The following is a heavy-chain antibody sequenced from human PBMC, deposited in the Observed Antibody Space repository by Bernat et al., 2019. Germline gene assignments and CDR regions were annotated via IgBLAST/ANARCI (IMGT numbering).Heavy chain of an antibody. D-gene: IGHD3-16*01. Sequence: EVQLVESGGGLVQPGGSLRLSCAASGFTFSGCWMQWVRQAPGKGLVWVAHITNDGSTTTYADSVRGRFTISRDNAKNTLYLQMNSLRVEDTAVYYCVRDYGGICHWGQGALVTGSS. CDR3: VRDYGGICH. V-gene: IGHV3-74*01. CDR1: GFTFSGCW. CDR2: ITNDGSTT. J-gene: IGHJ4*02.